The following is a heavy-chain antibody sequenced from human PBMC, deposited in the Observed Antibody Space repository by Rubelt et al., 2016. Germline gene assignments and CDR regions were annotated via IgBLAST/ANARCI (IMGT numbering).Heavy chain of an antibody. CDR2: IDPSDSYT. J-gene: IGHJ4*02. V-gene: IGHV5-10-1*01. CDR3: ARHGYSSVTFPFDY. CDR1: GYSFTSYW. D-gene: IGHD4-17*01. Sequence: EVQLVQSGAEVKQPGESLRISCKGSGYSFTSYWISWVRQMPGKGLEWMGRIDPSDSYTDYSPSFQGHVTISADKSTSTAYLQWCSLKASDTATYYCARHGYSSVTFPFDYWGQGSLVTVSS.